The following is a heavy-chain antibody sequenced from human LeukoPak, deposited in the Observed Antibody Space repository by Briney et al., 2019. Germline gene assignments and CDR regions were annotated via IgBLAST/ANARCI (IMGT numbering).Heavy chain of an antibody. Sequence: SETLSLTCAVYGGSFSGYYWSRIRQPPGKGLEWIGEINHSGSTNYNPSLKSRVTISVDTSKNQFSLKLSSVTAADTAVYYCARVGGDFWSGYYFPSSYYFDYWGQGTLVTVSS. D-gene: IGHD3-3*01. J-gene: IGHJ4*02. CDR3: ARVGGDFWSGYYFPSSYYFDY. CDR2: INHSGST. CDR1: GGSFSGYY. V-gene: IGHV4-34*01.